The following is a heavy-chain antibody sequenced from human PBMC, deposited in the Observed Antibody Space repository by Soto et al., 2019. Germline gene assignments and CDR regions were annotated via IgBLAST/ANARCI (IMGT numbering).Heavy chain of an antibody. V-gene: IGHV1-8*01. J-gene: IGHJ3*02. CDR2: MNPNSGNT. D-gene: IGHD5-12*01. CDR1: GYTFTSYD. Sequence: ASVKVSCKASGYTFTSYDINWVRQATGQGLEWIGWMNPNSGNTGYAQKFQGRVTMTRNTSISTAYMELSSLRSEDTAVYYCARGGKIVAGAFDIWVQVTMVTVSS. CDR3: ARGGKIVAGAFDI.